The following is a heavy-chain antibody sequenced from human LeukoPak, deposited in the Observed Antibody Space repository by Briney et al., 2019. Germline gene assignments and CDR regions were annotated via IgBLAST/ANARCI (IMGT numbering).Heavy chain of an antibody. CDR3: ARLVAVADYWTYFDY. CDR2: IYLGDSDT. D-gene: IGHD6-19*01. CDR1: GYSFTSSR. J-gene: IGHJ4*02. Sequence: GESLKISCKSSGYSFTSSRIGWVRQMPGKGLEWMGIIYLGDSDTRYSPSFQGQVTISADKSISTAYLQWSSLKASDTAMYYCARLVAVADYWTYFDYWGQGTLVTVSS. V-gene: IGHV5-51*01.